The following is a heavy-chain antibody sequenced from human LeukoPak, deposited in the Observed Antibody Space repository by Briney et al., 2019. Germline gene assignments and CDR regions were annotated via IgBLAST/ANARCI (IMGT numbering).Heavy chain of an antibody. CDR3: SNFNL. V-gene: IGHV3-30*18. Sequence: KGLEWVAVTSYDGSNNHYADSVKGRFTISRDNPKNTLYLQMNSLRVEDTAVYYCSNFNLWGRGTLVTVSS. J-gene: IGHJ2*01. CDR2: TSYDGSNN.